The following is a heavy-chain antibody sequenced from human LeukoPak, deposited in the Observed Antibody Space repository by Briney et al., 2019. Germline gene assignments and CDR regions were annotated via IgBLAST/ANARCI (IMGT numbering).Heavy chain of an antibody. V-gene: IGHV1-69*06. CDR1: GGTFSSYA. J-gene: IGHJ6*03. Sequence: SVKVSCKASGGTFSSYAISWVRQAPGQGLEWMGGIIPIFGTANYAQKFQGRVTITADKSTSTAYMELSSLRSEDTAVYYCARVGGQWLPSYYYYMDVWGKGTTVTVSS. CDR2: IIPIFGTA. CDR3: ARVGGQWLPSYYYYMDV. D-gene: IGHD6-19*01.